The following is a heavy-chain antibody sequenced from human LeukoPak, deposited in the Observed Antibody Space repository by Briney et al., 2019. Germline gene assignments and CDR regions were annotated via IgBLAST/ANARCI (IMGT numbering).Heavy chain of an antibody. CDR2: IYYSGST. CDR1: GGSISSYY. Sequence: SETLSLTCTVSGGSISSYYWSWIRQPPGKGLEWIGYIYYSGSTNYNPSLKSRVTISVNTSKNQFSLKLSSVTAADTAVYYCARVRLGELSLYTNWFDHWGQGTLVTVSS. J-gene: IGHJ5*02. D-gene: IGHD3-16*02. V-gene: IGHV4-59*01. CDR3: ARVRLGELSLYTNWFDH.